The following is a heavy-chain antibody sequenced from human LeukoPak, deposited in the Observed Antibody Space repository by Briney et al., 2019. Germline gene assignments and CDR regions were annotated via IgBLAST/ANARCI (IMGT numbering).Heavy chain of an antibody. CDR3: AREDFWSGYSVGY. CDR1: GFTFTSHG. J-gene: IGHJ4*02. Sequence: ASVTVSCKASGFTFTSHGFTWVPQAPGQGLEWMGWIDTNTGNPTYAQGFTGRFVFSLDTSVTTVYLQISSLKAEDTAVYFCAREDFWSGYSVGYWGQGTLVTVSS. CDR2: IDTNTGNP. V-gene: IGHV7-4-1*02. D-gene: IGHD3-3*01.